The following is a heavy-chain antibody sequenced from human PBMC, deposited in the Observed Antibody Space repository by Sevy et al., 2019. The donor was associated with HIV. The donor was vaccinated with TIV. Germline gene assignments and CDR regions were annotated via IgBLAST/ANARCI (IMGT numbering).Heavy chain of an antibody. J-gene: IGHJ4*02. V-gene: IGHV3-74*03. Sequence: GGSLRLSCAASGFSFSIYWMHWVRQVPGKGLVWVSRINSGGSSTTYADSVKGRFTFSRDNAKNTLFLQMNSLRVEDTAVYYCVREGVGGYSYGLDYWGQGTLVTVSS. CDR2: INSGGSST. CDR1: GFSFSIYW. CDR3: VREGVGGYSYGLDY. D-gene: IGHD5-18*01.